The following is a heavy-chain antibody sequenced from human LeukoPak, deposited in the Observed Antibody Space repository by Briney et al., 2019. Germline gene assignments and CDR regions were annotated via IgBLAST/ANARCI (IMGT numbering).Heavy chain of an antibody. CDR1: GFTFSDYW. CDR2: INTDGSIT. J-gene: IGHJ4*02. D-gene: IGHD3-10*01. CDR3: ARDRGPRTGFMVREAYDY. V-gene: IGHV3-74*01. Sequence: GGSLRLSCAASGFTFSDYWIHRVRQAPGKGLVWVSRINTDGSITNYADSVKGRFTISRDNAKNTLYLQMSSLRAEDTAVYYCARDRGPRTGFMVREAYDYWGQGTLVTVSS.